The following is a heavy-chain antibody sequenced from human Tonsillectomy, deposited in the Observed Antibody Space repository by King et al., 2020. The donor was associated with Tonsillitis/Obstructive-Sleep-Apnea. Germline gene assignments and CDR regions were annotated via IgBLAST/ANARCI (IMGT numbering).Heavy chain of an antibody. CDR3: ARVRSYDFWSGYYDI. V-gene: IGHV3-20*01. J-gene: IGHJ3*02. CDR2: INWNGGST. D-gene: IGHD3-3*01. CDR1: GFTFDDYG. Sequence: QLVQSGGGVVRPGGSLRLSCAASGFTFDDYGMSWVRQAPGKGLEWVSGINWNGGSTDYADSVKGRFTISRDNGKNSLYLQMSSLRAEDTVLYHCARVRSYDFWSGYYDIWGQGTMVTVSS.